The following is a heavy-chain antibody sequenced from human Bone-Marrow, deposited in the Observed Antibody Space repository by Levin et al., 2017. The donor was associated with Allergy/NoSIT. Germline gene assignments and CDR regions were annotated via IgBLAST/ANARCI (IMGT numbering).Heavy chain of an antibody. CDR3: ARGRSRRVRKGPLRITGYYYGMDV. CDR2: TYYRSKWYN. Sequence: SQTLSLTCAISGDSVSSNSAAWNWIRQSPSRGLEWLGRTYYRSKWYNDYAVSVKSRITINPDTSKNQFSLQLNSVTPEDTAVYYCARGRSRRVRKGPLRITGYYYGMDVWGQGTTVTVSS. CDR1: GDSVSSNSAA. V-gene: IGHV6-1*01. D-gene: IGHD1-14*01. J-gene: IGHJ6*02.